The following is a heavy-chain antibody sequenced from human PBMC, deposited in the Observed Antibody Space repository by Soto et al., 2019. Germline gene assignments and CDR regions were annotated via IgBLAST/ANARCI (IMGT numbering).Heavy chain of an antibody. Sequence: LRLSCAASGFSFGSDALSWVRQAPGKGLEWVSTISGSDGKTFYADAVKGRFSISRDTSQNTLYLQMNSLRADDTAIYYCARWSYLDYWGQGTRVTVS. V-gene: IGHV3-23*01. J-gene: IGHJ4*02. CDR1: GFSFGSDA. D-gene: IGHD3-3*01. CDR3: ARWSYLDY. CDR2: ISGSDGKT.